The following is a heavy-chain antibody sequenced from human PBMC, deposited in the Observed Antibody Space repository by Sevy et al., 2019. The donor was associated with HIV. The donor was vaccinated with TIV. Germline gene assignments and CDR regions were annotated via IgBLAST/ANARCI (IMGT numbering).Heavy chain of an antibody. J-gene: IGHJ3*02. CDR2: IYTSGST. D-gene: IGHD1-26*01. Sequence: SETLSLTCTVSGGSISSYYWSWIRQPAGKGLEWIGRIYTSGSTNYNPSLKSRVTMSVDTSKNQFSLKRSSVTAADTAVYYCAREWELPEVSAFDIWGQGTMVTVSS. V-gene: IGHV4-4*07. CDR3: AREWELPEVSAFDI. CDR1: GGSISSYY.